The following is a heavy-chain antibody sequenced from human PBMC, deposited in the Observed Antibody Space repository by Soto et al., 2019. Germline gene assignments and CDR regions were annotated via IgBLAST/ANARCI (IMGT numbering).Heavy chain of an antibody. J-gene: IGHJ6*02. D-gene: IGHD3-10*01. CDR1: GFIFGDYE. CDR2: ISFSGSTI. CDR3: TRGAGFFYGVDV. Sequence: GGSMRLSCAASGFIFGDYEMNCVRQAPGKGLEWIAHISFSGSTIYYADSVKGRFSISRDNSNNFLYLQLSGLRADDSSVYYCTRGAGFFYGVDVWGLGTTVTVSS. V-gene: IGHV3-48*03.